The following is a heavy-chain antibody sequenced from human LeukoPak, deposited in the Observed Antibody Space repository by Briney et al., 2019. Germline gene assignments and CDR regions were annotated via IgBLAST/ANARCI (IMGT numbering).Heavy chain of an antibody. J-gene: IGHJ6*02. CDR2: IYTSGST. CDR3: ARSNSGRYGSEFAYYGMDV. D-gene: IGHD3-10*01. Sequence: SETLSLTCTVSGGSISSGSYYWSWIRQPAGKGLEWIGRIYTSGSTNYNPSLKSRVTISVDTSKNQFSLKLSSVTAADTAVYYCARSNSGRYGSEFAYYGMDVWGQGTTVTVSS. V-gene: IGHV4-61*02. CDR1: GGSISSGSYY.